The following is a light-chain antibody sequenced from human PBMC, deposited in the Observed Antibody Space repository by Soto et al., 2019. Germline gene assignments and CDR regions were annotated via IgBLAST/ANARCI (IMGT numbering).Light chain of an antibody. J-gene: IGLJ1*01. CDR2: DVN. CDR3: SSYTTRNPAV. CDR1: SSDVGGYDF. Sequence: QSVLTQPASVSGSPGQSVAISCTGTSSDVGGYDFVSWYQHHPGKAPKLVIFDVNNRPSGVSNRFSGSKSGNTASLTISGLQAEDEAEYYCSSYTTRNPAVFGTGTKVTVL. V-gene: IGLV2-14*03.